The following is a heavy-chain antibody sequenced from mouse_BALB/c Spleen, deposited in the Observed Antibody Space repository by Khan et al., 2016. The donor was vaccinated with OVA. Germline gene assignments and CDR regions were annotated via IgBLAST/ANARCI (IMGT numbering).Heavy chain of an antibody. D-gene: IGHD2-14*01. CDR2: INPSSGYT. CDR1: GYTFTSYT. CDR3: ARAGTYYGNDGWFAY. Sequence: QVQLQQSGAELARPGASVKMSCKASGYTFTSYTIHWIKQRPGQGLEWIGYINPSSGYTNYNQKFKDKATLTADKSSTTAYMQLSSLTSDDSAVYYCARAGTYYGNDGWFAYWGQGTLVTVSA. V-gene: IGHV1-4*01. J-gene: IGHJ3*01.